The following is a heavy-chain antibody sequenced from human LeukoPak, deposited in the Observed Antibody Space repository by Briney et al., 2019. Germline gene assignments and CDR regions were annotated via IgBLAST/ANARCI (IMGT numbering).Heavy chain of an antibody. V-gene: IGHV4-59*01. CDR3: ARGGAGSYDFWGDFWFDP. J-gene: IGHJ5*02. CDR2: IYYSGST. D-gene: IGHD3-3*01. Sequence: SETLSLTCTVSGGSISSYYWSWIRQPPGKGLEWIGYIYYSGSTNYNPSLKSRVTISVDTSKNQFSLKLSSVTAADTAVYYCARGGAGSYDFWGDFWFDPGGQGTLVTVSS. CDR1: GGSISSYY.